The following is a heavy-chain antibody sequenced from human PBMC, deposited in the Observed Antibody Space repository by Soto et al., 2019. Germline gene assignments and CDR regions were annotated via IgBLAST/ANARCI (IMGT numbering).Heavy chain of an antibody. CDR1: GGSVSISTYY. D-gene: IGHD2-2*01. V-gene: IGHV4-39*01. CDR3: ATLPAAMYFYGSDV. J-gene: IGHJ6*02. Sequence: QLQLRESGPGLVKPSETLSLTCSVSGGSVSISTYYWAWVRQTPGKGLAWLGSVLHSGSNYYNPHNKSRPPLSGDTYAGQSSLMPSTVPATATGVYYCATLPAAMYFYGSDVWGPGTTVTVSS. CDR2: VLHSGSN.